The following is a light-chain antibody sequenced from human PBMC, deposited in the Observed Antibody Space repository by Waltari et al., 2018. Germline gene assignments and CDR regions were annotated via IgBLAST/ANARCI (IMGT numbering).Light chain of an antibody. CDR1: QAINTY. Sequence: DIRMTQSPSSLSASVGDRVTITCRASQAINTYLNWYQQQPGKAPKLLIYAASRLHRGVTSRFSGSGSGTYFTFTISSLQPEDIATFYCQQYEDLPFTFGGGTKVDIK. CDR3: QQYEDLPFT. V-gene: IGKV1-33*01. J-gene: IGKJ4*01. CDR2: AAS.